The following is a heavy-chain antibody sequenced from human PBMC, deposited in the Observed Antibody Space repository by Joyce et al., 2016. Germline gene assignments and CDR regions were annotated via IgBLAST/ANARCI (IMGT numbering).Heavy chain of an antibody. CDR3: AKADYGDKIDAFDI. CDR1: GFTFSSYS. V-gene: IGHV3-48*01. Sequence: EVQLVESGGGLVQPGGSLRLSCAASGFTFSSYSMNWVRQDQGKGLEGVSYISSSSSTISYADSVKGRFTISRDNAKNSLYLQMNSLRAEDTAVYYCAKADYGDKIDAFDIWGQGTMVTVSS. D-gene: IGHD4-17*01. J-gene: IGHJ3*02. CDR2: ISSSSSTI.